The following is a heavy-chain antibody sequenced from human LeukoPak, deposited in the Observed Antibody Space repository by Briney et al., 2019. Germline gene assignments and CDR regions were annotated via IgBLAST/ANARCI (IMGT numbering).Heavy chain of an antibody. CDR1: GGSISSYY. Sequence: SETLSLTCTVSGGSISSYYWSWIRQPAGKGLEWIGRIYTSGSINYNPSLKSRVTMSVDTSKNQFSLKLSSVTAADTAVYYCARDSPANGDPDYWGQGTLVTVSS. J-gene: IGHJ4*02. CDR3: ARDSPANGDPDY. V-gene: IGHV4-4*07. D-gene: IGHD4-17*01. CDR2: IYTSGSI.